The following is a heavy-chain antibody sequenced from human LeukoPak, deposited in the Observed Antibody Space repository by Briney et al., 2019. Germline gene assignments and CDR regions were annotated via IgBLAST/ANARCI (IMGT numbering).Heavy chain of an antibody. CDR1: GYTFTGYY. CDR3: ARVFRGRIPPMVYYYYYYMDV. CDR2: MNPNSGNT. D-gene: IGHD2-21*01. J-gene: IGHJ6*03. V-gene: IGHV1-8*02. Sequence: GASVKVSCKASGYTFTGYYMHWVRQATGQGLEWMGWMNPNSGNTGYAQKFQGRVTMTRNTSISTAYMELSSLRSEDTAVYYCARVFRGRIPPMVYYYYYYMDVWGKGTTVTISS.